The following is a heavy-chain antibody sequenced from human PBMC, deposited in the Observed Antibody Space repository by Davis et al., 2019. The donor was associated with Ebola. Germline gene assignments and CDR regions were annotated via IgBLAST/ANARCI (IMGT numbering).Heavy chain of an antibody. J-gene: IGHJ5*02. CDR1: GYTFTGYY. D-gene: IGHD3-10*01. Sequence: ASVKVSCKASGYTFTGYYIHWVRQAPEQGLERMGWINPDSGGTNYAQKFQGRVTMTRDTSISTAYMELSRLRSDDTAVYYCAGRINVVQGVIWWFDPWGQGTLVTVSS. CDR3: AGRINVVQGVIWWFDP. V-gene: IGHV1-2*02. CDR2: INPDSGGT.